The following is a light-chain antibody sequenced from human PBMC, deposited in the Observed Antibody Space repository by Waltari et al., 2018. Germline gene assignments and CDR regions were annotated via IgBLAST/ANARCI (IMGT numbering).Light chain of an antibody. J-gene: IGLJ2*01. CDR1: TGHSDFA. Sequence: QPVLTQSPSASASLGASVKLTCTLNTGHSDFAIAWHQQQPVRGPRYLMKLNSDGSHTKGDEYPDSFSGSSPGAERYRTISSLQSEDEAAYYCQTWGSGTVSVGGGTHLTVL. V-gene: IGLV4-69*01. CDR3: QTWGSGTVS. CDR2: LNSDGSH.